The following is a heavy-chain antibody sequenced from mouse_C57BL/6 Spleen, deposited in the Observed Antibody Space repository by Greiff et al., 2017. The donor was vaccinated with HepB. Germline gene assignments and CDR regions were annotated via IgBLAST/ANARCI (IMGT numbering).Heavy chain of an antibody. J-gene: IGHJ3*01. D-gene: IGHD2-4*01. CDR1: GFTFSSYA. CDR2: ISSGGDYI. CDR3: TNYDYAWFAY. Sequence: EVKLMESGEGLVKPGGSLKLSCAASGFTFSSYAMSWVRQTPEKRLEWVAYISSGGDYIYYADTVKGRFTISRDNARNTLYLQMSSLKSEDTAMYYCTNYDYAWFAYWGQGTLVTVSA. V-gene: IGHV5-9-1*02.